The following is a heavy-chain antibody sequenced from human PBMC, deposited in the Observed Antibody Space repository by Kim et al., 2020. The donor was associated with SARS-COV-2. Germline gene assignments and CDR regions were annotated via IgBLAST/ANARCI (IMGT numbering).Heavy chain of an antibody. V-gene: IGHV1-2*02. CDR3: ARGPPEVIRVDTATI. Sequence: ASVKVSCKASGYTFTGYYMHWVRQAPGQGLEWMGWINPNSGGTNYAQKFQGRVTMTRDTSISTAYMELSRLRSDDTAVYYCARGPPEVIRVDTATIWGQGTLVTVSS. D-gene: IGHD5-18*01. CDR2: INPNSGGT. CDR1: GYTFTGYY. J-gene: IGHJ4*02.